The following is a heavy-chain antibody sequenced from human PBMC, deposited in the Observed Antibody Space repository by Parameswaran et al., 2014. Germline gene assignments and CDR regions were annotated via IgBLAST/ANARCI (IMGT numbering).Heavy chain of an antibody. V-gene: IGHV3-11*04. D-gene: IGHD1-26*01. Sequence: RWIRQPPGKGLEWVSSISSSSSGTIYYADSVKGRFTISRDNAKNSLYLQMNSLRAEDTAVYYCARERAGGATLVDYWGQGTLVTVSS. J-gene: IGHJ4*02. CDR2: ISSSSSGTI. CDR3: ARERAGGATLVDY.